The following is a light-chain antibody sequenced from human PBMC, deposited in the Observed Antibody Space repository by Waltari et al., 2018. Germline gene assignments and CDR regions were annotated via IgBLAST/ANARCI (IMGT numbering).Light chain of an antibody. J-gene: IGKJ1*01. CDR3: QHYVRLPAT. V-gene: IGKV3-20*01. Sequence: IVLTQSPGTLSLSPGERATLSCRASQSVSRSLAWYQQKPGQAPKLLIYGASTRATGIPDSFTGSGSGTDFSLTISSREPEDFAIYFCQHYVRLPATFGQGTKVEIK. CDR2: GAS. CDR1: QSVSRS.